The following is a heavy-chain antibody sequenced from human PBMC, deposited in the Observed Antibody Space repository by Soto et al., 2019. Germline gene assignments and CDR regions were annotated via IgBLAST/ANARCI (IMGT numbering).Heavy chain of an antibody. V-gene: IGHV4-4*07. Sequence: PSETLSLTCTVSVDSITTYYWSWIRQPAGKGLEWIGRIDTSGNTNYNPSLKSRVTMSVDTSEKQFSLKLTSVTAADTAVYFCARDPGYCTNGVCPIFDFGGQGLLVTVSS. CDR3: ARDPGYCTNGVCPIFDF. CDR1: VDSITTYY. J-gene: IGHJ4*02. D-gene: IGHD2-8*01. CDR2: IDTSGNT.